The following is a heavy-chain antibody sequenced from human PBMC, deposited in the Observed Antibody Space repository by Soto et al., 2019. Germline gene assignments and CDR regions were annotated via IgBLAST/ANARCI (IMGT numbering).Heavy chain of an antibody. D-gene: IGHD3-22*01. CDR3: ANGQPGFGYKVDY. V-gene: IGHV3-30*18. CDR1: GFSFSNFG. J-gene: IGHJ4*02. CDR2: ISSDGSNK. Sequence: LRLSCAASGFSFSNFGMHWVRQAPGKGLEWVAVISSDGSNKYYADSVKGRFTISRDNSKNTLYLEMNNLRAEDTAVYYCANGQPGFGYKVDYWGQGTLVTVSS.